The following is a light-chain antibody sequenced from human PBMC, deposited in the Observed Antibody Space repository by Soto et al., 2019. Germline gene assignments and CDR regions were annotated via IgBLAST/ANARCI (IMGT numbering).Light chain of an antibody. CDR1: QSVSSSY. CDR2: DAS. Sequence: EIVLTQSPGTLSLSPGERATLSCRASQSVSSSYLAWYQQKPGQAPRLLIYDASSRATGIPDRFSGSGSGTDFTLTISRLEPEDFAVYYCQQYVSSRGTFGQGTKVEIK. V-gene: IGKV3-20*01. CDR3: QQYVSSRGT. J-gene: IGKJ1*01.